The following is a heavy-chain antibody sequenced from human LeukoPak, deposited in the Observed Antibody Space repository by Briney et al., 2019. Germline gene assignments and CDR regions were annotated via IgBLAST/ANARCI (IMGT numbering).Heavy chain of an antibody. CDR2: ISGSGGST. Sequence: GGSLRLSCAASGFTFSSYGMHWVRQAPGKGLEWVSAISGSGGSTYYADSVKGRFTISRDNSKNTLYLQMNSLRAEDTAVYYCAKDRDYYGSGDAFDIWGQGTMVTVSS. CDR3: AKDRDYYGSGDAFDI. V-gene: IGHV3-23*01. CDR1: GFTFSSYG. D-gene: IGHD3-10*01. J-gene: IGHJ3*02.